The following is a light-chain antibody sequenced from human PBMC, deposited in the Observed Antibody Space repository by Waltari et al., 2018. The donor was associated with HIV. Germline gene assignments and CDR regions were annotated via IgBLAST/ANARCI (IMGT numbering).Light chain of an antibody. CDR1: HPNIGSNS. J-gene: IGLJ2*01. CDR3: STWDDRLNGPVV. CDR2: GDS. V-gene: IGLV1-44*01. Sequence: SHPNIGSNSVNWYQHFPGTAPKLLIYGDSLRPSGVPARFSGSKFGTSASLVITGLQSGDEADYYCSTWDDRLNGPVVFGGGTRLTVL.